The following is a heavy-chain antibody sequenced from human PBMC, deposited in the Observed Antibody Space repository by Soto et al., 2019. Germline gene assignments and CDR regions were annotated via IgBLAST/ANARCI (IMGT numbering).Heavy chain of an antibody. CDR2: ISAGGGST. Sequence: GGSLRLSCAASGFTFNIYAMSWVRQAPGKGLEWVSSISAGGGSTYYADSVKGRFTISRDNSQNTLYLQMNSLRAEDTAVYYCAKVGTGTTRLMSFFDYWGQGTLVTVSS. D-gene: IGHD1-1*01. CDR3: AKVGTGTTRLMSFFDY. J-gene: IGHJ4*02. CDR1: GFTFNIYA. V-gene: IGHV3-23*01.